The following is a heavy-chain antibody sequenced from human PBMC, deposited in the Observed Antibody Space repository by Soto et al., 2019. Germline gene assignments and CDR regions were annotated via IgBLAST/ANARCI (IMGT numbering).Heavy chain of an antibody. Sequence: EVQLLQSGGGLVQPGGSLRLSCVASGFTFTNYAMSWVRQASGKGLEWVSLISGSGTKTYYADSAKGRFTISRDSSKNTLYLHIDSLRADDTAVYYCALPMAGTSFFDYWGQGALVTVSS. D-gene: IGHD2-2*01. V-gene: IGHV3-23*01. CDR3: ALPMAGTSFFDY. CDR2: ISGSGTKT. J-gene: IGHJ4*02. CDR1: GFTFTNYA.